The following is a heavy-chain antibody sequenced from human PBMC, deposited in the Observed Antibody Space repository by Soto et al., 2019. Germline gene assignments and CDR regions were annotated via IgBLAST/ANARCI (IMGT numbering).Heavy chain of an antibody. CDR1: GFTFSDYY. CDR2: ISSSGNSI. Sequence: GGSLRLSCAASGFTFSDYYMSWIRQAPGKGLEWVSYISSSGNSIYYADSVKGRLTISRDNAKNSLYLQMNTLRAEDTAVYYCARGSGWYYFDYWGQGTLVTVSS. V-gene: IGHV3-11*01. J-gene: IGHJ4*02. CDR3: ARGSGWYYFDY. D-gene: IGHD6-19*01.